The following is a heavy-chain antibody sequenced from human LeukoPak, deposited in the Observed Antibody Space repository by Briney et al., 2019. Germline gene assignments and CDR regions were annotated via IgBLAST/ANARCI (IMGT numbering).Heavy chain of an antibody. Sequence: GGSLRLSCAASRFNVNNYWMHWVRQAPGKGLVWVSRINEDGRVTSYATSVRGRFTIFRDSVENTLHLQMNSQRAEDTAVYYCVKDFGGELDSWGQGTLVTVSS. CDR1: RFNVNNYW. CDR2: INEDGRVT. V-gene: IGHV3-74*01. J-gene: IGHJ5*01. D-gene: IGHD3-10*01. CDR3: VKDFGGELDS.